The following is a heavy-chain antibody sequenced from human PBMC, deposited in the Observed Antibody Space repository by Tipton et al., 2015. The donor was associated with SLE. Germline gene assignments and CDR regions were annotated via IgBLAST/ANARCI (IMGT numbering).Heavy chain of an antibody. V-gene: IGHV4-59*11. Sequence: TLSLTCTVSGGSISSHYWSWIRQPPGKGLEWIGYIYYSGSTNYNHSHKSRVTISVDTSKNQFSLKLSSVTAADTAVYYCASGSGDWLLFYGMDVWGQGTTVTVSS. CDR2: IYYSGST. J-gene: IGHJ6*02. CDR1: GGSISSHY. CDR3: ASGSGDWLLFYGMDV. D-gene: IGHD3/OR15-3a*01.